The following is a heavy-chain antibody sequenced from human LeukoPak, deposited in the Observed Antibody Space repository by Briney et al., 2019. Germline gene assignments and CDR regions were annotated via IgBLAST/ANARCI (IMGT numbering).Heavy chain of an antibody. D-gene: IGHD1-26*01. Sequence: PGRSLRLSCAASGFTFSAYAMHWVRQAPGKGLEWVAGISYDGSNKYYADSVKGRFTISGDKSKDPLYLQMNSLRPEDTAVYYCARGPGPIAGAKNPFDIWGQGTMVTVSS. CDR2: ISYDGSNK. J-gene: IGHJ3*02. CDR1: GFTFSAYA. CDR3: ARGPGPIAGAKNPFDI. V-gene: IGHV3-30*01.